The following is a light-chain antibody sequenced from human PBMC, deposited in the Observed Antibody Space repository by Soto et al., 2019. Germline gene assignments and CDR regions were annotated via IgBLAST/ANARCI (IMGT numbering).Light chain of an antibody. J-gene: IGKJ1*01. CDR1: QSVSSN. CDR3: QQYYNWPRT. CDR2: NAF. Sequence: EIVMTQSPASLSVSPGERATLSCRASQSVSSNLAWYQQKPGQAPRLLIYNAFTRASGIPASFSGSGSGTEFTLTISSLQSEDFAVYYCQQYYNWPRTIGQGTKVEIK. V-gene: IGKV3-15*01.